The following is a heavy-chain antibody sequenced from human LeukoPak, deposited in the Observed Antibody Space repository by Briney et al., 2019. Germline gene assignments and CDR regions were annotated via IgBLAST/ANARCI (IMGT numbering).Heavy chain of an antibody. CDR3: ARLAVRGLYYFDS. CDR1: GYSITRGYY. Sequence: KSSETLSLTCAVSGYSITRGYYWGWIRQTPGKGLDWIAIIQHSGNTYYNPSLKSRGTISLTTSRNELSLRLNSVTAADTAVYYCARLAVRGLYYFDSWGQGTLVTVSS. J-gene: IGHJ4*02. D-gene: IGHD3-10*01. V-gene: IGHV4-38-2*01. CDR2: IQHSGNT.